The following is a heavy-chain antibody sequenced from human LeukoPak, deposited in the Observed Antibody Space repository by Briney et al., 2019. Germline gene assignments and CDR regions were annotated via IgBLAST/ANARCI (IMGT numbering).Heavy chain of an antibody. Sequence: GGSLRLSCAASGFTFSSYSMNWVRQAPGKGLEWVSSISSSSSYIYYADSVKGRFTISRDNAKNSLYLQMNSLRAEDTAVYYCAKDLSWGTMVRGYFQHWGQGTLVTVSS. CDR3: AKDLSWGTMVRGYFQH. J-gene: IGHJ1*01. V-gene: IGHV3-21*04. CDR1: GFTFSSYS. CDR2: ISSSSSYI. D-gene: IGHD3-10*01.